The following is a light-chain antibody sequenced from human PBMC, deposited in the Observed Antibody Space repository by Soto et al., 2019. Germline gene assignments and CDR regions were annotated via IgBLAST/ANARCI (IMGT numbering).Light chain of an antibody. CDR1: QSLLYSDGKTY. V-gene: IGKV2-29*03. J-gene: IGKJ1*01. Sequence: DVVVTQTPLSLSVTPGQPASMSCKSSQSLLYSDGKTYLYWYLQKPGKAPKLLIYDASSLESGVPSRFSGSGSGTEFTLTISSLQPDDFATYYCQQYNSYWTFGQGTKVDIK. CDR2: DAS. CDR3: QQYNSYWT.